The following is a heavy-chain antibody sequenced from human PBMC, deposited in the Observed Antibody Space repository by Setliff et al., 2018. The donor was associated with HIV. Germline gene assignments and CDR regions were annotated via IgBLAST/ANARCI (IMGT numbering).Heavy chain of an antibody. Sequence: PSETLSLTCAVSRSYISGSYYWAWIRQPPGKGLEWIGNIYPSGSIHPSGATNYNPSLKDRVTVSVDLSKNQFSLKVNSLTAADTGFYYCVRLRVRVPPSIFDYWGQGTLGTVS. J-gene: IGHJ4*02. CDR1: RSYISGSYY. CDR2: IYPSGSIHPSGAT. D-gene: IGHD6-25*01. V-gene: IGHV4-38-2*01. CDR3: VRLRVRVPPSIFDY.